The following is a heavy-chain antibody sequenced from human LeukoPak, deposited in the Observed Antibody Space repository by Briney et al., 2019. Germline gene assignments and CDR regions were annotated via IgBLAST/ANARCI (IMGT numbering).Heavy chain of an antibody. J-gene: IGHJ4*02. CDR2: INANSGGT. D-gene: IGHD1-26*01. Sequence: ASVKVSCKASGYTFSDYYIHWVRQAPGQGLEWMGWINANSGGTNYAQKFQGRVTMTRDTSITTAYMELSRLTSDDTAVYYCARDVMRGSEIDYWGQGTLVAVSS. CDR3: ARDVMRGSEIDY. CDR1: GYTFSDYY. V-gene: IGHV1-2*02.